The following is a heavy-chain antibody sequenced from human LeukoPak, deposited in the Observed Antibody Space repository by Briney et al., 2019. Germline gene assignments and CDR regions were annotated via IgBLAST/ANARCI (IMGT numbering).Heavy chain of an antibody. CDR3: ARGTYYFDY. CDR1: GGSISSYY. V-gene: IGHV4-39*07. J-gene: IGHJ4*02. CDR2: IYYSGST. Sequence: SETLSLTCTVSGGSISSYYWSWIRQPPGKGLEWIGSIYYSGSTYYNPSLKSRVTISVDTSKNQFSLKLSSVTAADTAVYYCARGTYYFDYWGQGTLVTVSS. D-gene: IGHD1-1*01.